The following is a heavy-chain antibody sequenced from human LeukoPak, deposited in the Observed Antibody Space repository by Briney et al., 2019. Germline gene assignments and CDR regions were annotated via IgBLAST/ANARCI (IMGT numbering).Heavy chain of an antibody. CDR2: IRSKAYGGTT. J-gene: IGHJ1*01. CDR1: GFTFGDYA. D-gene: IGHD2-21*02. V-gene: IGHV3-49*04. CDR3: TRAYCGGDCYFQH. Sequence: AGRSLRLSCTASGFTFGDYAMSWVSQAPGKGLEWGVFIRSKAYGGTTEYAASVKGRFTISRDDSKSIAYLQMNSLNTEDTAVYYCTRAYCGGDCYFQHWGQGTLVTVSS.